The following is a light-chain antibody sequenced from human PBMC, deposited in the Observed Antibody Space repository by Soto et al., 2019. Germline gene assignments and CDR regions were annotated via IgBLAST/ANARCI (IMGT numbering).Light chain of an antibody. CDR2: GAS. CDR3: QQYGRT. V-gene: IGKV3-20*01. J-gene: IGKJ2*01. Sequence: DIVLTQSPGTLSLSPGDRATLSCRSSQSVNSNYLAWYQQKPGQAPRLLIFGASTRATGIPDRFRGSGSGTDFTITINRLEPEDFAVYYCQQYGRTFGQGTKLEIK. CDR1: QSVNSNY.